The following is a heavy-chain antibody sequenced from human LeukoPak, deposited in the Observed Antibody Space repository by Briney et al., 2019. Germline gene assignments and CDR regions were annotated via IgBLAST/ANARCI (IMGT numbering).Heavy chain of an antibody. J-gene: IGHJ2*01. Sequence: PGGSLRLSCAASGFTFSVAAMTWVRQAPGKGLEWVSLIGASGESTYYADSVKGRFTISRDNSKNTLSLQMNSLRVEDTAVYYCARDAPPSYYYDSRGNAWYFDIWGRGTLVTVSS. CDR1: GFTFSVAA. CDR2: IGASGEST. CDR3: ARDAPPSYYYDSRGNAWYFDI. D-gene: IGHD3-22*01. V-gene: IGHV3-23*01.